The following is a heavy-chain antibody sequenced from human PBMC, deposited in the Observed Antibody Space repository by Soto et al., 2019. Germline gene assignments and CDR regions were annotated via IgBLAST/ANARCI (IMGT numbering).Heavy chain of an antibody. CDR3: ARRLFQGYWFDP. CDR2: IYYSGST. CDR1: GGSISSGGYY. V-gene: IGHV4-31*03. Sequence: QVQLQESGPGLVKPSQTLSLTCTVSGGSISSGGYYWSWIRQHPGKGLEWIGYIYYSGSTYYNPSLKSRVTIAVDTSKNQFCLKLSSVTAADTAVYYCARRLFQGYWFDPWGQGTLVTVSS. J-gene: IGHJ5*02.